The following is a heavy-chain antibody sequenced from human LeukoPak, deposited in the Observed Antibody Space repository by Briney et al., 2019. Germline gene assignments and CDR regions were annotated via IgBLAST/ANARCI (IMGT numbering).Heavy chain of an antibody. CDR2: INPSGGST. V-gene: IGHV1-46*01. CDR1: GYTFTSYY. J-gene: IGHJ4*02. CDR3: ARLKGLQLWFLDY. Sequence: ASVKVSCKASGYTFTSYYMHWVRQAPGQGLEWMGIINPSGGSTSYAQKFQGRVTMTRDTSTSTVYMELSSLKASDTAMYYCARLKGLQLWFLDYWGQGTLVTVPS. D-gene: IGHD5-18*01.